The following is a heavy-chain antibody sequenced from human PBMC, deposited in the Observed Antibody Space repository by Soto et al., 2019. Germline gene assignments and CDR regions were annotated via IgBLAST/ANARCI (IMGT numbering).Heavy chain of an antibody. CDR3: ARTSGYAFDY. V-gene: IGHV3-64*01. J-gene: IGHJ4*02. CDR2: INSNGGST. D-gene: IGHD5-12*01. CDR1: GFTFSSYA. Sequence: GGSLRLSCAASGFTFSSYAMHWVRQAPGKGLEYVSVINSNGGSTYYANSAKGRFTISRDNSKNTLYLQMGSLRAEDMAVYYCARTSGYAFDYWGQGTLVTVSS.